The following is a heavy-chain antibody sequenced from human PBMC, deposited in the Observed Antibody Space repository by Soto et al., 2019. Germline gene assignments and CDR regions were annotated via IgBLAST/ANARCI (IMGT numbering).Heavy chain of an antibody. Sequence: PWWSLRLSCSASVFTCSSYAMSWCRQAPGKGLEWVSAISGSGGSTYYADSVKGRFTISRDNAKNTLYLQMNSLRAEDTAVYYCARDVYRYSSSSPEDVWGQGTTVTVSS. D-gene: IGHD6-6*01. J-gene: IGHJ6*02. CDR3: ARDVYRYSSSSPEDV. V-gene: IGHV3-23*01. CDR2: ISGSGGST. CDR1: VFTCSSYA.